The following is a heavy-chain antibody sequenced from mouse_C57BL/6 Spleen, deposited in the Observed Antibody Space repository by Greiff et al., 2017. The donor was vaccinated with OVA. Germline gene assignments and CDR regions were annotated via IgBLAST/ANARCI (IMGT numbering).Heavy chain of an antibody. V-gene: IGHV1-69*01. D-gene: IGHD1-1*01. CDR2: IDPSDSYT. CDR3: ARSITTVVATPYWYFDV. Sequence: QVQLQQPGAELVMPGASVKLSCKASGYTFTSYWMHCVKQRPGQGLEWIGEIDPSDSYTNYNQKFKGKSTLTVDKSSSTAYMQLSSLTSEDSAVYYCARSITTVVATPYWYFDVWGTGTTVTVSS. CDR1: GYTFTSYW. J-gene: IGHJ1*03.